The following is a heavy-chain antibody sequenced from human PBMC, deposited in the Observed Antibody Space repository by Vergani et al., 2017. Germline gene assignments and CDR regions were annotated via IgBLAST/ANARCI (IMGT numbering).Heavy chain of an antibody. D-gene: IGHD3-22*01. V-gene: IGHV4-39*07. CDR1: GGSISSSSYY. J-gene: IGHJ4*02. CDR2: IYYSGST. Sequence: QLQLQESGPGLVKPSETLSLTCTVSGGSISSSSYYWGWIRQPPGKGLEWIGYIYYSGSTYYNPSLKSRVTISVDTAKNQFSLKLSSVTAADTAVYYCAREAKYYYDSSGSDWGQGTLVTVSS. CDR3: AREAKYYYDSSGSD.